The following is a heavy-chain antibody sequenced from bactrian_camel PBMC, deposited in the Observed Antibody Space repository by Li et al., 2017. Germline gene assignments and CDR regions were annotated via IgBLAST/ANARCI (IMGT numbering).Heavy chain of an antibody. D-gene: IGHD2*01. CDR2: VYFGGGST. V-gene: IGHV3S63*01. CDR1: GHTYNFDY. J-gene: IGHJ4*01. Sequence: HVQLVESGGGSVQAGGSLRLSCAASGHTYNFDYITSFRQAPGKKREGVAFVYFGGGSTYYADSVKGRFTVSRDNANNTINLMMNSLKPEDTAMYYCAANFGPYCSGPYLARLANFLGQGTQVTVS.